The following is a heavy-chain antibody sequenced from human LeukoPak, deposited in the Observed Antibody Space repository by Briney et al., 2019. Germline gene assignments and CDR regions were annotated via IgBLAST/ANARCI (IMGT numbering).Heavy chain of an antibody. J-gene: IGHJ4*02. D-gene: IGHD3-22*01. V-gene: IGHV1-2*02. Sequence: ASVKVSCKASGYTFTGYYMHWVRQAPGQGLEWMGWINPNSGGTNYAQKFRGRVTMTRDTSISTAYMELSRLRSDDTAVYYCARGGDYYDSSAAGFDYWGQGTLVTVSS. CDR1: GYTFTGYY. CDR2: INPNSGGT. CDR3: ARGGDYYDSSAAGFDY.